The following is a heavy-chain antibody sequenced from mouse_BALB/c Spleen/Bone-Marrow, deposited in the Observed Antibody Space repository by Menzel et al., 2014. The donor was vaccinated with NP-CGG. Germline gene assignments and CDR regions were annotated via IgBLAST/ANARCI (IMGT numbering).Heavy chain of an antibody. J-gene: IGHJ4*01. Sequence: VQLQQSGPELVKPGASVKMSCKASGYTFTSYYTHWVKQRPGQGLEWIGWIYPGDGSTKYNEKFKGKTTLTADKSSSTAYMLLSSLTSEDSAIYFCARGGGMDYWGQGTSVTVSS. CDR3: ARGGGMDY. CDR2: IYPGDGST. V-gene: IGHV1S56*01. CDR1: GYTFTSYY.